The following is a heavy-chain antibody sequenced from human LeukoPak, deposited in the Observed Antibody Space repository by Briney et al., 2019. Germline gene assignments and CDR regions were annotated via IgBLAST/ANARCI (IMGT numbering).Heavy chain of an antibody. CDR1: GFIFSNYY. J-gene: IGHJ6*03. CDR3: VRAFGGYDSQRFYYNMDV. CDR2: IHGSASYS. D-gene: IGHD5-12*01. V-gene: IGHV3-21*06. Sequence: GGSLRLSCAASGFIFSNYYLNWVRQAPGKGLEWVSCIHGSASYSYYADSVKGRFTVSRDSAKNSLYLEMSSLRVEDTAVYYCVRAFGGYDSQRFYYNMDVWGKGTTVTVSS.